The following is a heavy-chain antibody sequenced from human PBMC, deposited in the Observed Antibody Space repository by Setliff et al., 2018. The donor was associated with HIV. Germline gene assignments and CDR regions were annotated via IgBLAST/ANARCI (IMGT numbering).Heavy chain of an antibody. CDR3: ARHVPRWVGTVVTALDF. CDR2: VYYSGST. J-gene: IGHJ4*02. CDR1: GASISSSSSY. Sequence: SETLSLTCTVSGASISSSSSYWGWIRQPPGKGLEWIGSVYYSGSTYYSPSLKSRVNISLDTSKSRFSLELSSVTAADTALYFCARHVPRWVGTVVTALDFWGQGALVTVSS. V-gene: IGHV4-39*01. D-gene: IGHD3-22*01.